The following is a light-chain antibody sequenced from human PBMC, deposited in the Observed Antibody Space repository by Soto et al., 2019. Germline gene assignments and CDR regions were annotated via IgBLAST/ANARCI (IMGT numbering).Light chain of an antibody. Sequence: QSVLAQPPSASGTPGQRVAISCSGTSSNIGSNPVNWFQQLPGTAPKLLIYGSNQRPSGVPDRFSGSKSGPSASLAISGLQSEDEADYYCAAWDDNLFGPVFGGGTKLTV. CDR1: SSNIGSNP. CDR2: GSN. CDR3: AAWDDNLFGPV. J-gene: IGLJ2*01. V-gene: IGLV1-44*01.